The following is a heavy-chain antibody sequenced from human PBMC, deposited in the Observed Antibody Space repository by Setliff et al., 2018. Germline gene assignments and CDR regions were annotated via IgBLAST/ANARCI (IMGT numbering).Heavy chain of an antibody. CDR3: ARDHNYAYDY. J-gene: IGHJ4*02. CDR2: IYSGGST. D-gene: IGHD1-1*01. V-gene: IGHV3-66*01. CDR1: GFTFSDYY. Sequence: PGESLKISCAASGFTFSDYYMSWIRQAPGKGLEWVSLIYSGGSTYYADSVKGRFTISRDNSKNTLYLQMNSLRAEDTAVYYCARDHNYAYDYWGQGTLVTVSS.